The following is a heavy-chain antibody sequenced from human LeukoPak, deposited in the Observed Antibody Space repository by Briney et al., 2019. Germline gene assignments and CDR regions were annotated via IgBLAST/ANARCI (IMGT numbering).Heavy chain of an antibody. CDR1: GYIFTNYW. D-gene: IGHD3-10*01. CDR2: IYPADSDT. J-gene: IGHJ4*02. CDR3: ARQSRDGSKTRGYYFDY. Sequence: GGSLKISCQVSGYIFTNYWIGWVRQMPGKGLESMGIIYPADSDTTYSPSFQGQVTISADKSISTVYLQWSSLKASDTAIYYCARQSRDGSKTRGYYFDYWGQGTLVTVSS. V-gene: IGHV5-51*01.